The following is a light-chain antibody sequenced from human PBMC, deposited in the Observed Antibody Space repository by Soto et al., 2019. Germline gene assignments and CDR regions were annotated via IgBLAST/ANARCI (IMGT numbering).Light chain of an antibody. CDR1: SSDVGAYNY. V-gene: IGLV2-8*01. J-gene: IGLJ2*01. Sequence: QSVLTQPPSASGSPGQSVTISCTGTSSDVGAYNYVSWYQQHPGKAPKLMIYEVSKRPSGVPDRFSGSKSGNTASLTVSGLQAEDEADYYCSSYAARRVVFGGGTKLTVL. CDR3: SSYAARRVV. CDR2: EVS.